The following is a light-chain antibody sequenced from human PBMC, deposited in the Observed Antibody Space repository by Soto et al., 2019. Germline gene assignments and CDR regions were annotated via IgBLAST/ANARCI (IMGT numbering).Light chain of an antibody. V-gene: IGKV1-33*01. J-gene: IGKJ4*01. CDR2: DAS. CDR3: QQYYDDLRT. Sequence: DIQMTQSPSSLSASVGDRVSITCQASHDINYYLNWYQQKPGTAPKLLIYDASNMQAGVTPRFSGGGSGTSFVLIISNLQPEDIATYYCQQYYDDLRTFGRGTKVEI. CDR1: HDINYY.